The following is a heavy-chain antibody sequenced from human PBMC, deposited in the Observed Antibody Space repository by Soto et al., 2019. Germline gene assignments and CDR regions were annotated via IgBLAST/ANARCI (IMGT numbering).Heavy chain of an antibody. J-gene: IGHJ4*02. D-gene: IGHD3-22*01. CDR3: AKDTYYYDSSVLILTHRFGGGYFDY. Sequence: EVQLLESGGGLVQPGGSLRLSCAASGFTFSSYAMSWVRQAPGKGLEWVSAISGSGGSTYYADSVKGRFTISRDNSKNTLYLQMNSLRAEDTAVYYCAKDTYYYDSSVLILTHRFGGGYFDYWGQGTLVTVSS. CDR1: GFTFSSYA. CDR2: ISGSGGST. V-gene: IGHV3-23*01.